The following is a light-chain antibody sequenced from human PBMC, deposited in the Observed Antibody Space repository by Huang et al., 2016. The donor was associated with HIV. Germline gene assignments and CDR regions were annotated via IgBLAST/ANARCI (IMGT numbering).Light chain of an antibody. V-gene: IGKV1-5*03. CDR3: QQYNTFWT. CDR1: HSVSTW. Sequence: DIQMTQSPSILSASVGDRVTITCRASHSVSTWVAWYQQKPGHPPQRLIYKASTLESRVPSRFSGSRSGTEFTLTITSLQPDDYATYYCQQYNTFWTFGQGTKVDTK. CDR2: KAS. J-gene: IGKJ1*01.